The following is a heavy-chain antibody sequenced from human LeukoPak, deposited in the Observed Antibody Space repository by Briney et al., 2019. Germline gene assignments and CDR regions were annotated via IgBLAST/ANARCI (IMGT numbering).Heavy chain of an antibody. D-gene: IGHD3-16*02. CDR2: IYSGGST. CDR1: GFTVSSNY. V-gene: IGHV3-53*01. Sequence: PGGSLRLSCAASGFTVSSNYMSWVRQAPGKGLEWVSVIYSGGSTYYADSVNGRFTISRHNSKNTLYLQMNSLRAEDTAVYYCALSRHGELRLGELSLNYWGQGTPVTVSS. J-gene: IGHJ4*02. CDR3: ALSRHGELRLGELSLNY.